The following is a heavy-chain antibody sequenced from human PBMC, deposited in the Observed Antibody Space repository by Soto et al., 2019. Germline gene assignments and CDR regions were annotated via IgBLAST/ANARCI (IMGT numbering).Heavy chain of an antibody. CDR2: INHSGST. Sequence: SETLSLTCAVYGGSFSGYYWSWIRQPPGKGLEWIGEINHSGSTNYNPSLKSRVTISVDTSKNQFSLKLSSVTAADTAVYYCARVRRSIAARPLYYYYMDVWGKGTTVTVSS. J-gene: IGHJ6*03. D-gene: IGHD6-6*01. CDR1: GGSFSGYY. CDR3: ARVRRSIAARPLYYYYMDV. V-gene: IGHV4-34*01.